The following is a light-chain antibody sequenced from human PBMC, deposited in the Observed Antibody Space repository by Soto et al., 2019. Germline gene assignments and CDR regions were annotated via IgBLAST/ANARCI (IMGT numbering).Light chain of an antibody. CDR3: QQYTNYGYT. Sequence: DIQMTQSPSSLSASVGDRVTITCRASQSISSWLAWYQQKPGKAPNLLIYDASSLKSGVPSRFSGSGSGTEFTLTISSLQPDDFATYYGQQYTNYGYTFGQGTKLEIK. V-gene: IGKV1-5*01. CDR1: QSISSW. CDR2: DAS. J-gene: IGKJ2*01.